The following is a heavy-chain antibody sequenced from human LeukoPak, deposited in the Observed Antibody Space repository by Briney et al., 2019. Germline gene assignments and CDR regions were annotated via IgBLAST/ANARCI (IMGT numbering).Heavy chain of an antibody. J-gene: IGHJ4*02. CDR3: ATSRGYCSSTSCRDDYYFDY. V-gene: IGHV1-8*01. CDR2: MNPNSGNT. Sequence: GASVKVSCKASGYTFTSYDINWVRQAPGQGLEWMGWMNPNSGNTGYAQRFQGRVTMTRNTSISTAYMELSRLRSDDTAVYYCATSRGYCSSTSCRDDYYFDYWGQGTLVTVSS. CDR1: GYTFTSYD. D-gene: IGHD2-2*01.